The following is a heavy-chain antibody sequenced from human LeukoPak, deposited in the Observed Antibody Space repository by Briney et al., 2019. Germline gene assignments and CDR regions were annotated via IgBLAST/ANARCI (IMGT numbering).Heavy chain of an antibody. CDR1: GFTFTSSA. D-gene: IGHD3-22*01. CDR3: AKDTGYDSSGYYYGDFDY. Sequence: ASVKVSCKASGFTFTSSAMQWVRQARGQRLEWIGWIVVGSGNTNYAQKFQERVTMTRDMSTSTVCMELSSLRSEDTAVYYCAKDTGYDSSGYYYGDFDYWGQGTLVTVSS. J-gene: IGHJ4*02. CDR2: IVVGSGNT. V-gene: IGHV1-58*02.